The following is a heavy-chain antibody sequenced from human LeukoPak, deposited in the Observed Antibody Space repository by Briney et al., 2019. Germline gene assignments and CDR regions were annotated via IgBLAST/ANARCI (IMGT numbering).Heavy chain of an antibody. CDR2: ISYDEGNK. D-gene: IGHD6-13*01. J-gene: IGHJ4*02. V-gene: IGHV3-30*02. Sequence: PGGSLRLSCAASGFTFSSHGMHWVRQAPGKGLEWVSFISYDEGNKFYSDSVKGRFTISRDNSKNTLYLQMNSLRAEDTAVYYCAKAKQQLPPFDYWGQGTLVTVSS. CDR1: GFTFSSHG. CDR3: AKAKQQLPPFDY.